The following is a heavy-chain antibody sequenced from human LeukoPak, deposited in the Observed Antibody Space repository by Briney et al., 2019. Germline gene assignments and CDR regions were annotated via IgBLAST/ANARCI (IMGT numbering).Heavy chain of an antibody. V-gene: IGHV3-23*01. Sequence: PGGSLRLSCAASGFTFNTYVMSWVRQAPGKGLEWVSAINGGGSNTYYADSVKGRFTISRDNSKNTLYLQMNSLRAEDTAVYYCARDAIVAPTSYYYYYYGMDVWGQGTTVTVSS. CDR2: INGGGSNT. CDR3: ARDAIVAPTSYYYYYYGMDV. J-gene: IGHJ6*02. D-gene: IGHD1-1*01. CDR1: GFTFNTYV.